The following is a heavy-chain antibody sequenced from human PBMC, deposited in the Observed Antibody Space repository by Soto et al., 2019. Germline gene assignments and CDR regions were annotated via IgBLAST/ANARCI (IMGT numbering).Heavy chain of an antibody. CDR3: AMHYDMWSGYLSPVDY. V-gene: IGHV3-11*01. CDR1: GYTFSDYY. D-gene: IGHD3-3*01. CDR2: IDTSSTKI. Sequence: QVQLVESGGDLVKRGGSLRLSCAASGYTFSDYYMSWIRQAPGKGLEWISYIDTSSTKIYYADSVKGRFTISRDNAKNSLYLEMNSLRDEDTAVYYCAMHYDMWSGYLSPVDYWGQGTLVTVSS. J-gene: IGHJ4*02.